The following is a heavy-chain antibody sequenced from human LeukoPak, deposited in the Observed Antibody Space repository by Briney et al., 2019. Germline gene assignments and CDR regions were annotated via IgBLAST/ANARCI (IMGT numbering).Heavy chain of an antibody. Sequence: ASVKVSCKASGYIFTSYYINWVRQATGQGLEWMGRMNPNSGNTRYAQKFQGRATMTRNTSISTAYMEVSSLTSEDTAVYYCARRLLRDYGGHGAFDIWGQGTLVTVSS. CDR1: GYIFTSYY. CDR3: ARRLLRDYGGHGAFDI. V-gene: IGHV1-8*01. J-gene: IGHJ4*02. CDR2: MNPNSGNT. D-gene: IGHD4/OR15-4a*01.